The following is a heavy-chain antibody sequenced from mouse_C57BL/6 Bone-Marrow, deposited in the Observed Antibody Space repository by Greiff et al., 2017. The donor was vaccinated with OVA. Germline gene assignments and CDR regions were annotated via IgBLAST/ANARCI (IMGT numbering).Heavy chain of an antibody. J-gene: IGHJ2*01. CDR1: GYTFTSYW. Sequence: QVQLQQPGAELVKPGASVKLSCKASGYTFTSYWMQWVKQRPGQGLEWIGELDPSDSYTNYNQKFSGKATLTVDTSSSTAYMQLSSLTSEDSAVYYCARSGPYYGSSYGDYWGQGTTLTVSS. CDR3: ARSGPYYGSSYGDY. D-gene: IGHD1-1*01. V-gene: IGHV1-50*01. CDR2: LDPSDSYT.